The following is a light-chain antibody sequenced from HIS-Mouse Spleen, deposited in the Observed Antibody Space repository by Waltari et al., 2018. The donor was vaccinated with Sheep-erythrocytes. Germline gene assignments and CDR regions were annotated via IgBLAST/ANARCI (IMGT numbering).Light chain of an antibody. V-gene: IGKV1-5*03. J-gene: IGKJ2*01. Sequence: DIQMTQSPSTLSASVGDRVTITCRASQSISSWLAWYQQKPGKAPKLLIYKASSLESGVPSRFSGSGSGTEFTLTISSLQPDDFATYYCQQYNSYSPVYTFGQGTKL. CDR2: KAS. CDR3: QQYNSYSPVYT. CDR1: QSISSW.